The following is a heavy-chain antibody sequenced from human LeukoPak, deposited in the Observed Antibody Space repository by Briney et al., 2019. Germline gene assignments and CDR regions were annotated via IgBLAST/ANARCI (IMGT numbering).Heavy chain of an antibody. CDR1: GDSSSGYY. CDR3: ARENRDFVGSGYYYDL. Sequence: SETLSLTCSVSGDSSSGYYWGWIRQPAGKGLEWIGRIYTSVHTDYNPSLKGRVIMSVDTSKNQFSLRLNSVTAADTAVYFCARENRDFVGSGYYYDLWGQGTLVTVSS. D-gene: IGHD3-22*01. J-gene: IGHJ4*02. V-gene: IGHV4-4*07. CDR2: IYTSVHT.